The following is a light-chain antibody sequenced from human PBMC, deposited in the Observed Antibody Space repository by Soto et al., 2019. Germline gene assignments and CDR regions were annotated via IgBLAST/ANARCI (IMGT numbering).Light chain of an antibody. CDR1: QSIGSY. Sequence: EIVLTQSPATLSLSLGERATLSCRASQSIGSYLAWYQHKLGQPPRLLIDDASNRATGIPVRFSGSGSGTDFTLTSLSLEPEDFAVYYCQQRSTWPPFSFGPGTKVDIK. CDR3: QQRSTWPPFS. V-gene: IGKV3-11*01. CDR2: DAS. J-gene: IGKJ3*01.